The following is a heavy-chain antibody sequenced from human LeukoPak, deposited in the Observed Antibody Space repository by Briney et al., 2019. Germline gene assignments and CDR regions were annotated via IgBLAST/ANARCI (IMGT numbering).Heavy chain of an antibody. CDR1: GFTFSSYA. D-gene: IGHD2-15*01. CDR2: ISYDGSNK. V-gene: IGHV3-30-3*01. J-gene: IGHJ4*02. CDR3: ARERTTQPFDY. Sequence: GGSLRLFCAASGFTFSSYAMHWVRQAPGKGLEWVAVISYDGSNKYYADSVKGRFTISRDNSKNTLYLQMNSLRAEDTAVYYCARERTTQPFDYWGQGTLVTVSS.